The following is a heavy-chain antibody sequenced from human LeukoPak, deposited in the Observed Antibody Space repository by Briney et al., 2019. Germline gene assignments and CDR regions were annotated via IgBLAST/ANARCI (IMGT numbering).Heavy chain of an antibody. CDR2: IYYSGST. J-gene: IGHJ4*02. V-gene: IGHV4-59*01. Sequence: SETLSLTCTVSGGSISSYYWSWIRQPPGNGLEWIGYIYYSGSTNYNPSLKSRVTISVDTSKNQFSLKLSSVTAADTAVYYCARGHRHDFWSGTPYYFDYWGQGTLVTVSS. D-gene: IGHD3-3*01. CDR1: GGSISSYY. CDR3: ARGHRHDFWSGTPYYFDY.